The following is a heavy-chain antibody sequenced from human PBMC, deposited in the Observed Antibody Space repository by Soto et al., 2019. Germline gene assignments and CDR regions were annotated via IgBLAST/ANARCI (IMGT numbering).Heavy chain of an antibody. Sequence: SETLSVTCTVSGGFISNHYWSWIRQPPGKGLEWIGYFYYNGNTNYNPSLNSRISIVADTSKNQFSLKLTSVTAADTAVYFCARSLSGSYFVLEHWGQGALVTVSS. CDR2: FYYNGNT. V-gene: IGHV4-59*11. CDR3: ARSLSGSYFVLEH. J-gene: IGHJ4*02. CDR1: GGFISNHY. D-gene: IGHD3-10*01.